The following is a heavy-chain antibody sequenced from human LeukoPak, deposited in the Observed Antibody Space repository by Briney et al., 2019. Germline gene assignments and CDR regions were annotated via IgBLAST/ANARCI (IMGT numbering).Heavy chain of an antibody. V-gene: IGHV3-20*04. CDR2: INWNGGST. CDR3: ARDRGCSSTSCPNWFDP. J-gene: IGHJ5*02. D-gene: IGHD2-2*01. CDR1: GFTFDDYG. Sequence: RPGGSLRLSCAASGFTFDDYGMSWVRQAPGKGLEWVSGINWNGGSTGYADSVKGRFTISRDNAKNSLYLQMNSLRAEDTAVYYCARDRGCSSTSCPNWFDPWGQGTLVTVSS.